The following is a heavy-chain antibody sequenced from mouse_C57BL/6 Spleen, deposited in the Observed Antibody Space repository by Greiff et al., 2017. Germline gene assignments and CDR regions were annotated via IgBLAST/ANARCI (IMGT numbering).Heavy chain of an antibody. CDR2: IDPNSGGT. CDR3: AKWVYSNLAMDD. V-gene: IGHV1-72*01. D-gene: IGHD2-5*01. CDR1: GYTFTSYW. J-gene: IGHJ4*01. Sequence: QVQLQQPGAELVKPGASVKLSCKASGYTFTSYWMHWVKQRPGRGLEWIGRIDPNSGGTKYTEKFKSKATLTVDKPSRTAYMQLSSLTSEDSAVDNGAKWVYSNLAMDDWGQGTSVTVSS.